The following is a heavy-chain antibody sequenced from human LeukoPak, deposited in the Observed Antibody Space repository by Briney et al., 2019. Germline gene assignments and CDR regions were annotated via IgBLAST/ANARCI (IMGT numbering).Heavy chain of an antibody. CDR2: ISAYNGNT. CDR1: GYTFISYG. D-gene: IGHD3-22*01. J-gene: IGHJ3*02. Sequence: GASVKVSCEASGYTFISYGISWVRQAPGQGLEWMGWISAYNGNTNYAQKLQGRGTMTTDTSTSTAYMELRSLRSDDTAVYYCARTKYYYDSSGISHGAFDIWGQGTMVTVSS. V-gene: IGHV1-18*01. CDR3: ARTKYYYDSSGISHGAFDI.